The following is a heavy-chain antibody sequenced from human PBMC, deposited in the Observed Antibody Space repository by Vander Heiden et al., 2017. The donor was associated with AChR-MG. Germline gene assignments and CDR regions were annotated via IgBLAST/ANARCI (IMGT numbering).Heavy chain of an antibody. CDR2: IYSGGST. CDR1: GFTVSSNY. D-gene: IGHD3-16*01. CDR3: ASRGLTVPPVDY. V-gene: IGHV3-53*01. Sequence: EVQLVESGGGLIQPGGSLRLCCAASGFTVSSNYRSWVRQAPGKGLEWVSVIYSGGSTYYADSVKGRFTISRDNSKNTLYLQMNSLRAEDTAVYYCASRGLTVPPVDYWGQGTLVTVSS. J-gene: IGHJ4*02.